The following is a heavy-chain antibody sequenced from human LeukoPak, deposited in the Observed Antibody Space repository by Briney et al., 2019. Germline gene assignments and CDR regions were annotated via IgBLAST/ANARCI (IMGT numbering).Heavy chain of an antibody. J-gene: IGHJ4*02. CDR3: ARRDDSSGYHKIFDY. Sequence: NPSETLSLTCTVSGGSFRSGPYYWGWIRQPPGKGLEWIGNIYYGENTYYNPSLKSRVTISIDTSKNQFYLKLSSLTAADTAVYYCARRDDSSGYHKIFDYWGPGTLVTVSS. V-gene: IGHV4-39*01. CDR1: GGSFRSGPYY. CDR2: IYYGENT. D-gene: IGHD3-22*01.